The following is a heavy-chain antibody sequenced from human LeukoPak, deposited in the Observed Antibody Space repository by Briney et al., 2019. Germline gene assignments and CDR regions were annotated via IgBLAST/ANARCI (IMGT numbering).Heavy chain of an antibody. J-gene: IGHJ4*02. D-gene: IGHD3-16*01. V-gene: IGHV3-48*02. Sequence: GGSLRLSSAASGFTFCTYNMNWGRHAPGKGLEWVSFITSSSSPRSYADSVRGRFTISRDNAKNSLYLQMNSLRDEDTAVYYCARNLGGDKDYWGQGTLVTVSS. CDR2: ITSSSSPR. CDR1: GFTFCTYN. CDR3: ARNLGGDKDY.